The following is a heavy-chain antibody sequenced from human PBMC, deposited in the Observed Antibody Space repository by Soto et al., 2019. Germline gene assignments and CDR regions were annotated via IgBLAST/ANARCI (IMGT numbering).Heavy chain of an antibody. Sequence: SETLSLTCAVSGGSIRSGGYYWSWVRQNPRRGLEWIGNIYYSGDTYYNPSLKSRLTISVDTSKNQFSLNLSSVTAADTAVYYCARDRLMATAGTARHYFGLDVWGQGTTVTVSS. CDR2: IYYSGDT. D-gene: IGHD5-18*01. J-gene: IGHJ6*02. CDR3: ARDRLMATAGTARHYFGLDV. V-gene: IGHV4-31*11. CDR1: GGSIRSGGYY.